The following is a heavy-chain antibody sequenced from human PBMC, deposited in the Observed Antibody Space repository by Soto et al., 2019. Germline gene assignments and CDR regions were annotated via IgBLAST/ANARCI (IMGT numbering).Heavy chain of an antibody. D-gene: IGHD6-13*01. J-gene: IGHJ6*02. V-gene: IGHV3-66*02. CDR2: IYSGGST. Sequence: GGSLRLSCAASGFTVSSNYMSWVRQAPGKGLEWVSVIYSGGSTYYADSVKGRFTISRDNSKNTLYLQMNSLRAEDTAVYYCAREREGIAAGPNYGMDVWGQGTKVTVSS. CDR3: AREREGIAAGPNYGMDV. CDR1: GFTVSSNY.